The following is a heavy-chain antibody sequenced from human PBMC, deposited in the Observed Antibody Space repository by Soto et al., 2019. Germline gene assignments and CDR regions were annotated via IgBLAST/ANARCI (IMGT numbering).Heavy chain of an antibody. V-gene: IGHV3-72*01. CDR2: IRNKANSYST. Sequence: PGGSLRLSCAASGFTFSDHYMDWVRQAPGKGLEWVGRIRNKANSYSTEYAASVKGRFTISRDESQDSLYLQMNSLNTEDTAVYYCARAGVAGYRYFDYWGQGTLVTVSS. CDR3: ARAGVAGYRYFDY. J-gene: IGHJ4*02. CDR1: GFTFSDHY. D-gene: IGHD6-19*01.